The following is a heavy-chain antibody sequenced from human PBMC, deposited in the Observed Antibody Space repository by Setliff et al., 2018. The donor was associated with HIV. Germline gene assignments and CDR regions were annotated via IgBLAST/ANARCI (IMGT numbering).Heavy chain of an antibody. Sequence: SETLSLTCTVSGASINSYYWGWIRHSPGEGLEWIGSIHQSGTTSYSPSLKSRVSISIDRSKNQFSLRLSSVTAADTAVYYCGLAMGGHCSDGRCYCFDLWGQGALVTVSS. CDR1: GASINSYY. J-gene: IGHJ4*02. CDR2: IHQSGTT. V-gene: IGHV4-59*08. CDR3: GLAMGGHCSDGRCYCFDL. D-gene: IGHD2-15*01.